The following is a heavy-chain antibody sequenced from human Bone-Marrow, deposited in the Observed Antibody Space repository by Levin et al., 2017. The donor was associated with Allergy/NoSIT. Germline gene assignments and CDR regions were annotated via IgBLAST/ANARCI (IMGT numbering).Heavy chain of an antibody. CDR3: ALESSRSGRDSEY. V-gene: IGHV4-4*07. CDR2: IYSSGST. CDR1: GASIRGYY. J-gene: IGHJ4*02. Sequence: SETLSLTCTVSGASIRGYYWTWIRQPAGKGLEWIGHIYSSGSTNYNPSLQSRVAMSIDTSKNQFSLKVTSLTAADTGVYYCALESSRSGRDSEYWGQGTLVTVSS. D-gene: IGHD3-3*01.